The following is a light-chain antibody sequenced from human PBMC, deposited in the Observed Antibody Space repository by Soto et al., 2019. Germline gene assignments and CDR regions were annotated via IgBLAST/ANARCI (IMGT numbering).Light chain of an antibody. J-gene: IGKJ1*01. CDR3: QQYNTYSPERT. Sequence: DIQMTQSPSSLSASVGDRVTITCRASQSIGRWLAWYQQKPGKAPKLLIYDASSLESGVPSRFSGSGSGTEFTLTISSLQPDDFATYYGQQYNTYSPERTGGQGTKVDIK. CDR1: QSIGRW. V-gene: IGKV1-5*01. CDR2: DAS.